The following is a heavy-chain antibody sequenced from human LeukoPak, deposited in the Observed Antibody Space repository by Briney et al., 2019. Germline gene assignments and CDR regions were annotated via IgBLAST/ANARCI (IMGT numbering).Heavy chain of an antibody. Sequence: GGSLRLSCAASGFTFSSYAMSWVRQAPGKGLEWVSAISGSGGSTYYADSVKGRFTISRDNSKNTLYLQMSSLRAEDTAVYYCARDVTSYGSAYAAFDVWGQGTMVTVSS. CDR1: GFTFSSYA. V-gene: IGHV3-23*01. CDR2: ISGSGGST. CDR3: ARDVTSYGSAYAAFDV. J-gene: IGHJ3*01. D-gene: IGHD3-10*01.